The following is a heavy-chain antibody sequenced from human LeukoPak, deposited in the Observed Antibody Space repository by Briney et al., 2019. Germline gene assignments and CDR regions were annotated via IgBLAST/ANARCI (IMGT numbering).Heavy chain of an antibody. D-gene: IGHD7-27*01. Sequence: GGSLRLSCAASGFAFNNYAMIWVRQAPGKGLEWVSATGGSGTSTFSADSLKDRFIISRDNSKNTLYLQMNSLRAGDTAVYYCAKTSLGHAPYYYTMDVWGQGTTVTVSS. CDR3: AKTSLGHAPYYYTMDV. CDR2: TGGSGTST. CDR1: GFAFNNYA. V-gene: IGHV3-23*01. J-gene: IGHJ6*02.